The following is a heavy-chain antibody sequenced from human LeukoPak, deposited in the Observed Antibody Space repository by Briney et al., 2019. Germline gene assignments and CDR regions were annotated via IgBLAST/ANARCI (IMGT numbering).Heavy chain of an antibody. V-gene: IGHV3-74*01. CDR3: ARGSGIITGIDE. Sequence: GGSLRLSCAASGFTFSSHWMHWVRQAPGKGLVWVSRIKDDGSHTNYADSVKGRFTISRDNAKNTLSLQMNSLRAEDTAVYYCARGSGIITGIDECGQGTLVTVSS. CDR1: GFTFSSHW. D-gene: IGHD6-25*01. CDR2: IKDDGSHT. J-gene: IGHJ4*02.